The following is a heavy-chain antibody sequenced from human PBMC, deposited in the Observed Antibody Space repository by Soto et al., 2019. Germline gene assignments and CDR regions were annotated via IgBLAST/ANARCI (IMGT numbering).Heavy chain of an antibody. V-gene: IGHV3-23*01. CDR1: GFTFSSYA. CDR3: AKDQGEWESIFDY. Sequence: GGSLILSCAASGFTFSSYAMSWVRQAPGKGLEWVSAISGSGGSTYYADSVKGRFTISRDNSKNTLYLQMNSLRAEDTAVYYCAKDQGEWESIFDYWGQGTLVTVSS. D-gene: IGHD1-26*01. J-gene: IGHJ4*02. CDR2: ISGSGGST.